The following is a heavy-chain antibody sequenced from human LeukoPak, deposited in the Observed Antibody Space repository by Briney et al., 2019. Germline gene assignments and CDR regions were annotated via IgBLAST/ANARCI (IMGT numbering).Heavy chain of an antibody. CDR2: IYTSGST. CDR1: GGSISSYY. J-gene: IGHJ2*01. Sequence: SETLSLTCTVSGGSISSYYWSWIRQPPGKGLEWIGYIYTSGSTNYNPSLKSRVTISVDRSKNQFSLKLSSVTAADTAVYYCARRLNWYFDLWGRGTLVTVSS. V-gene: IGHV4-4*09. CDR3: ARRLNWYFDL.